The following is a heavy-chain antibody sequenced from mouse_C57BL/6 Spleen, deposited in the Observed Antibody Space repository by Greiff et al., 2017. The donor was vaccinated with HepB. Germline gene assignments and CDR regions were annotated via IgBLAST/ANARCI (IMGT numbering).Heavy chain of an antibody. CDR1: GYTFTEYT. CDR2: FYPGSGSI. V-gene: IGHV1-62-2*01. D-gene: IGHD2-4*01. CDR3: ARHEGDYDEGAWFAY. Sequence: QVQLQQSGAELVKPGASVKLSCKASGYTFTEYTIHWVKQRSGQGLEGFGWFYPGSGSIKYNEKFKEKATLTATNSSGTVYMEFSSLTSEDSAVYFGARHEGDYDEGAWFAYWGQGTLVTVSA. J-gene: IGHJ3*01.